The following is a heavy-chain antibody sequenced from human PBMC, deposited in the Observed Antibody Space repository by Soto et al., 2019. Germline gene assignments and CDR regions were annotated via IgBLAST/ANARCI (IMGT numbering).Heavy chain of an antibody. Sequence: PGGSLRLSCAASGFTFSSYAMSWVRQAPGKGLEWVSAISGSGGSTYYADSVKGRFTTSRDNSKNTLYLQMNSLRAEDTAVYYCAKASRFSSSWYGVDYYYHYGMDVWGQGTTVTVSS. D-gene: IGHD6-13*01. V-gene: IGHV3-23*01. J-gene: IGHJ6*02. CDR1: GFTFSSYA. CDR2: ISGSGGST. CDR3: AKASRFSSSWYGVDYYYHYGMDV.